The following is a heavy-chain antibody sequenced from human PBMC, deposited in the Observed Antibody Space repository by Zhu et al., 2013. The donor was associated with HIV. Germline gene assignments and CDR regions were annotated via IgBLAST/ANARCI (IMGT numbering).Heavy chain of an antibody. CDR2: IIPIFGTA. CDR3: ARDWKDVREVIITNYYYYGMDV. J-gene: IGHJ6*02. CDR1: GGTFSSYA. V-gene: IGHV1-69*01. Sequence: QVQLVQSGAEVKKPGSSVKVSCKASGGTFSSYAISWVRQAPGQGLEWMGGIIPIFGTANYAQKFQGRVTITADESTSTAYMELSSLRSEDTAVYYCARDWKDVREVIITNYYYYGMDVWAEGTTVTSP. D-gene: IGHD3-10*01.